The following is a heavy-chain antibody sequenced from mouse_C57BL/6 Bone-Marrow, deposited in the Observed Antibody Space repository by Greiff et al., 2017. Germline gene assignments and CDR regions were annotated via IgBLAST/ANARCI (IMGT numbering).Heavy chain of an antibody. V-gene: IGHV2-2*01. J-gene: IGHJ3*01. D-gene: IGHD2-12*01. CDR1: GFSLTSYG. CDR2: IWSGGST. Sequence: VKLMESGPGLVQPSQSLSITCTVSGFSLTSYGVHWVRQSPGTGLEWLGVIWSGGSTDYNAAFISRLSISKDNSKSQVFFKMNSRQADDTSIYYCARYQEGYYRFAYWGQGTLVTVSA. CDR3: ARYQEGYYRFAY.